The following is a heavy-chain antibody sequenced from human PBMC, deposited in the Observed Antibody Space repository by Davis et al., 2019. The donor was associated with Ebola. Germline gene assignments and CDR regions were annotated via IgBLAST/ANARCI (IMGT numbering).Heavy chain of an antibody. J-gene: IGHJ5*02. V-gene: IGHV4-4*02. D-gene: IGHD3-10*01. Sequence: SETLSLTCAVSGGSISSSNWWSWVRQPPGKGLEWIGEINHSGSTNYNPSLKSRVTISVDTSKNQFSLKLSSVTAADTAVYYCARVVTMLGFDPWGQGTLVTVSS. CDR2: INHSGST. CDR1: GGSISSSNW. CDR3: ARVVTMLGFDP.